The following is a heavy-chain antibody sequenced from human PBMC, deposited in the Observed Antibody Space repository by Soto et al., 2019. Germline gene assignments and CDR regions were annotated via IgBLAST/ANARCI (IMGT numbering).Heavy chain of an antibody. Sequence: EVQLVQSGAEVKKPGESLRISCKGSGYSFTNYWITWVRQMPGKGLEWMGRIDPSDSYTNYSPSFQGHVTISADKSIRTAYLQWSSLKASDTAMYYCARHEGGVIRGVIITEGNADWGQGTLVTVSS. CDR2: IDPSDSYT. D-gene: IGHD3-10*01. J-gene: IGHJ4*02. CDR1: GYSFTNYW. V-gene: IGHV5-10-1*01. CDR3: ARHEGGVIRGVIITEGNAD.